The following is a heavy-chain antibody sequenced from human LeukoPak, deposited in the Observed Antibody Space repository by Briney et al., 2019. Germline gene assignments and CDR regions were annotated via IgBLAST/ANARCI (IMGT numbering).Heavy chain of an antibody. J-gene: IGHJ4*02. Sequence: SETLSLTCTVSGGSLSSNHWSWIREPAGKGLEWIGRISTSGTTNYNPSVSSRVTISKDTSNNQVSLKVSSVTAADTAVYYCARHQRDWNFFDSWGQGTLVTVSS. CDR3: ARHQRDWNFFDS. V-gene: IGHV4-4*07. CDR2: ISTSGTT. D-gene: IGHD1-1*01. CDR1: GGSLSSNH.